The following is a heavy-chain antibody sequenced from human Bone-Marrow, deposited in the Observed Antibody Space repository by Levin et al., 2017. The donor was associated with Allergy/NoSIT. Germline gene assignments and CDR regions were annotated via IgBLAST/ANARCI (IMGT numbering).Heavy chain of an antibody. J-gene: IGHJ4*02. CDR1: GFTFSGTW. CDR2: IKTDGSEK. D-gene: IGHD3/OR15-3a*01. Sequence: TGGSLRLSCAASGFTFSGTWMSWVRQAPGKGLEWVANIKTDGSEKHHVDSVEGRFTISRDNGKNSLYLQMNSLRVEDTAVYYCVRGGSRTGYHLFWGQGTLVTVSS. V-gene: IGHV3-7*01. CDR3: VRGGSRTGYHLF.